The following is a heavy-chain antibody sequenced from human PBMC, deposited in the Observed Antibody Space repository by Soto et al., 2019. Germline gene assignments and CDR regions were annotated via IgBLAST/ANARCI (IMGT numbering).Heavy chain of an antibody. Sequence: ASVKVSCKASGYTFTSYAMHWVRQAPGQRLEWMGWINAGNGNTKYSQKFQGRVTITRDTSESTAYMELSSLRSEDTAVYYCARDLGSGSYLAFDYWGQGTLVTVSS. J-gene: IGHJ4*02. CDR3: ARDLGSGSYLAFDY. D-gene: IGHD1-26*01. V-gene: IGHV1-3*01. CDR2: INAGNGNT. CDR1: GYTFTSYA.